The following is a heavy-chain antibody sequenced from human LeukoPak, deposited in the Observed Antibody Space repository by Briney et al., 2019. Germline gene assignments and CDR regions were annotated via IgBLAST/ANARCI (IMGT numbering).Heavy chain of an antibody. J-gene: IGHJ4*02. D-gene: IGHD3-22*01. CDR2: INPNSGGT. V-gene: IGHV1-2*02. CDR1: GYTFTGYY. Sequence: GASVKASCKASGYTFTGYYMHWVRQAPGQGLEWMGWINPNSGGTNYAQKFQGRVTMTRDTSISTAYMELSRLRSDDTAVYYCARSYYYDSSGPSNWGQGTLVTVSS. CDR3: ARSYYYDSSGPSN.